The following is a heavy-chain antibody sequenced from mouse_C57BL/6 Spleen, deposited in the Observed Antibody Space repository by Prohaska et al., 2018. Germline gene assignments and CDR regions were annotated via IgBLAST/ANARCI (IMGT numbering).Heavy chain of an antibody. D-gene: IGHD4-1*01. CDR3: SISWGVYYFDY. CDR1: GYKFTDYY. CDR2: INPNNGGT. V-gene: IGHV1-26*01. J-gene: IGHJ2*01. Sequence: EVQLQQPGPELVKPGHSVKISCKSSGYKFTDYYMNWVKQSHGKSLEWIGDINPNNGGTSYNQKYKYKATVTLDNSSSTAYIELRSLTSVGSAIYYCSISWGVYYFDYWGQGTTLTVSS.